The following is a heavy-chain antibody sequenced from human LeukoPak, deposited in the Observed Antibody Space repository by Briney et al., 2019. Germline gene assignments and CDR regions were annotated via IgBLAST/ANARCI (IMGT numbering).Heavy chain of an antibody. CDR1: GFTFSNYW. V-gene: IGHV3-74*01. CDR2: INSDGSST. CDR3: ARDPRPTGLVVAVTSLDY. Sequence: GGSLRLSCAASGFTFSNYWMHWVRQAPGKGLVWVSRINSDGSSTSYADSVKGRFTISRDNTKNTLYLQMNSLRAEDTAVYYCARDPRPTGLVVAVTSLDYWAREPWSPSPQ. D-gene: IGHD2-15*01. J-gene: IGHJ4*02.